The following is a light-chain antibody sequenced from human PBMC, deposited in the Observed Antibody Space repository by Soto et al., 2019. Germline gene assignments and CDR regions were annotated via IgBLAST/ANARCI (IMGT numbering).Light chain of an antibody. CDR3: SSYPSSTTFV. CDR1: SSDVGGYNY. Sequence: QSVLTQPASVSGSPGQSITISCTGTSSDVGGYNYVSWYQQHPGKAPKLMIYDVSNRPSGVSNRFSGSKSGNTASLTISGLQAGAEADYYCSSYPSSTTFVFGTGTKVTVL. CDR2: DVS. V-gene: IGLV2-14*01. J-gene: IGLJ1*01.